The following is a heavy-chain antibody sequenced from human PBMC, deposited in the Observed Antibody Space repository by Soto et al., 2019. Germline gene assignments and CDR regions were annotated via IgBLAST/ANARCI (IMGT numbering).Heavy chain of an antibody. J-gene: IGHJ4*02. CDR1: GSITSDF. V-gene: IGHV4-4*07. D-gene: IGHD3-16*01. Sequence: QVQLRESGPGLVRPSETLSLICNVSGSITSDFWTCLRPPAGKGLEWIGRIYISRSTNSNPSLRSRLTLSIDTSRNQFCLRLSSVTAADTAIYFCAREGVRGGTLLYWGPGTLVTVSS. CDR3: AREGVRGGTLLY. CDR2: IYISRST.